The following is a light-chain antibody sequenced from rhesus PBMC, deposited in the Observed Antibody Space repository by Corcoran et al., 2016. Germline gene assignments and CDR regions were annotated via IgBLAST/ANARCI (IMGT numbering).Light chain of an antibody. CDR3: QQYSSSPYS. CDR2: KAS. CDR1: QSISSW. Sequence: DIQMTQSPSSLSASVGDTVTITCRASQSISSWLAWFQQKPGKAPKLLIYKASTLQSGVPSSVSGSGSGIDFTLTISSLQSEDFATYHCQQYSSSPYSFGQGTKVEIK. V-gene: IGKV1-22*01. J-gene: IGKJ2*01.